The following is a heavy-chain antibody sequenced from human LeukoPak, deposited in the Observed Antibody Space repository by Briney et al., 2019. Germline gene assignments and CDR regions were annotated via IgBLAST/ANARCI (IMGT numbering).Heavy chain of an antibody. D-gene: IGHD6-13*01. CDR2: IYYSGST. CDR1: GGSISSSSYY. V-gene: IGHV4-39*01. CDR3: ARGEGAAAKFDY. Sequence: SETLSLTCTVSGGSISSSSYYWGWIRQPPGKGLEWIGSIYYSGSTYYNPSLKSRVTISVDTSKNQFSLKLSSVTAADTAVYHCARGEGAAAKFDYWGQGTLVTVSS. J-gene: IGHJ4*02.